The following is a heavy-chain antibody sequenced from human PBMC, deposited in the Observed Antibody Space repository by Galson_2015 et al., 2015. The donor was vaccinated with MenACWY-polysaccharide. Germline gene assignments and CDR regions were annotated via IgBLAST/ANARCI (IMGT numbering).Heavy chain of an antibody. D-gene: IGHD5-18*01. CDR2: ITISASST. J-gene: IGHJ3*02. CDR3: AKFSGYSHPYDAFDI. V-gene: IGHV3-23*01. CDR1: GFTFSGYA. Sequence: SLRLSCAASGFTFSGYAMHWVRQAPGKGLEWVSVITISASSTYYANSVKGQFTISRDNSKITLSLQMNSLRAEDTAVYYCAKFSGYSHPYDAFDIWGQWTMVTVSS.